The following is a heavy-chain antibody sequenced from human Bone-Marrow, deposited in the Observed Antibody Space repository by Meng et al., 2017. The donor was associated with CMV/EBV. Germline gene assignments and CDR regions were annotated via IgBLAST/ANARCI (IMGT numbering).Heavy chain of an antibody. CDR2: IIPIFGTA. CDR3: ASWDSIVVVPAASRYYYGMDV. V-gene: IGHV1-69*05. Sequence: SVKVSCKTSGYTFTSYYVHWVRQAPGQGLEWMGGIIPIFGTANYAQKFQGRVTITTDESTSTAYMELSSLRSEDTAVYYCASWDSIVVVPAASRYYYGMDVWGQGTTVTVSS. CDR1: GYTFTSYY. J-gene: IGHJ6*02. D-gene: IGHD2-2*01.